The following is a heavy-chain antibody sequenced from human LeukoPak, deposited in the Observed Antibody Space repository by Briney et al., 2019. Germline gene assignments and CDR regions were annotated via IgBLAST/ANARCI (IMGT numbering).Heavy chain of an antibody. Sequence: PSETLSLTCTVSGGSISSGSYYWSWIRQPAGKGLEWIGRIYTSGSTNYNPSLKSRVTISVDTSKNQFSLRLSSVTAADTAVYYCARGPVLRFLEWLSYRRGWFDPWGQGTLVTVSS. CDR3: ARGPVLRFLEWLSYRRGWFDP. V-gene: IGHV4-61*02. CDR1: GGSISSGSYY. J-gene: IGHJ5*02. CDR2: IYTSGST. D-gene: IGHD3-3*01.